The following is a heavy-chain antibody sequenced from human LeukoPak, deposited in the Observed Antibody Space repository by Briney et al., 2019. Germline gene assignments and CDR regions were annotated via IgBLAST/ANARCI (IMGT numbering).Heavy chain of an antibody. J-gene: IGHJ4*02. D-gene: IGHD1-26*01. CDR2: IRGDGGDI. CDR3: ARDIVLGSGSLNS. Sequence: GGSLRLSCAASGFTFSSSWMHWVRQAPEKGLVWDSRIRGDGGDINYADSVKGRFTISRDNAKNTLYLQMNSLRAEDTGVYYCARDIVLGSGSLNSWGQGTLVTVSS. V-gene: IGHV3-74*01. CDR1: GFTFSSSW.